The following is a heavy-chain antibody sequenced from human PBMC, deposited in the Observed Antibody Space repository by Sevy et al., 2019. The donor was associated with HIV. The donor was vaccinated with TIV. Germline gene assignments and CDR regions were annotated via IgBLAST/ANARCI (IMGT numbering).Heavy chain of an antibody. J-gene: IGHJ4*02. CDR1: GFSLNNAW. D-gene: IGHD6-25*01. CDR2: IKSKADGGTT. Sequence: GGSLRLSCAASGFSLNNAWMSWVRQAPGKGLEWVGRIKSKADGGTTDYGSPGKGRFTISRDDSKNTLYLQMNSLKTEDTAIYYCTTITNSGSTGPREFDYWGQGSLVTVSS. CDR3: TTITNSGSTGPREFDY. V-gene: IGHV3-15*01.